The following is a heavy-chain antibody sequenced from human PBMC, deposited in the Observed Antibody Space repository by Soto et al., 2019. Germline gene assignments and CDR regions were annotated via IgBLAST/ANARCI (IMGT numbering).Heavy chain of an antibody. Sequence: SETLSLTCTVSGGSISSYYWSWIRQPPGKGLEWIGYVYYSGSTNYNPSLKSRVAISVDTSKNQFSLKLSSVTAADTAVYYCARYSSGYYWGNFDYWGQGTLVTVSS. CDR1: GGSISSYY. J-gene: IGHJ4*02. V-gene: IGHV4-59*01. CDR3: ARYSSGYYWGNFDY. D-gene: IGHD3-22*01. CDR2: VYYSGST.